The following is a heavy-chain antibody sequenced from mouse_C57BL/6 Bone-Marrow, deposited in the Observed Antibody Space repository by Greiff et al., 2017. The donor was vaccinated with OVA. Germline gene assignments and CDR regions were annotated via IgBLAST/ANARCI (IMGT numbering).Heavy chain of an antibody. V-gene: IGHV1-76*01. D-gene: IGHD1-1*01. CDR2: IYPGSGNT. CDR1: GYTFTDYY. J-gene: IGHJ3*01. CDR3: ARGYYGSSPFAY. Sequence: VQLQQSGAELVRPGASVTLSCKASGYTFTDYYINWVKQRPGQGLEWIARIYPGSGNTYYNEKFKGKATLTAEKSSSTAYMQLSSLTSEDSAVYFCARGYYGSSPFAYWGQGTLVTVSA.